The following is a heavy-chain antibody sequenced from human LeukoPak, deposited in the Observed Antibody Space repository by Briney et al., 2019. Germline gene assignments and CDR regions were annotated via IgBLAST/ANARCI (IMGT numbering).Heavy chain of an antibody. CDR3: AREGTVLLWFGESESWFDL. D-gene: IGHD3-10*01. CDR1: GXTFSDYY. V-gene: IGHV3-11*05. Sequence: KPGGSLRPSFAASGXTFSDYYMSWIRQAPGKGLGWVSYISSSSSYKNSADSVKGRFTISRDNAKNSLYLQMNRLRDEDTAVYYCAREGTVLLWFGESESWFDLWGQGTLVTVSS. J-gene: IGHJ5*02. CDR2: ISSSSSYK.